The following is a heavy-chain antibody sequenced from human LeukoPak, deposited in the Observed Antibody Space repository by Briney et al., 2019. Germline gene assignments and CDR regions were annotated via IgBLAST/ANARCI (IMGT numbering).Heavy chain of an antibody. J-gene: IGHJ6*04. CDR2: IYYSGST. CDR1: GGSISSGGYH. Sequence: SQTLSLTCTVSGGSISSGGYHWSWLRQHPGKGLEWIGYIYYSGSTYYNPSLKSRVTISVDTYKNQFSLKLSSVTAADTAVYYCAREDGAGSQYGMDVWGKGTTVTVSS. D-gene: IGHD3-10*01. CDR3: AREDGAGSQYGMDV. V-gene: IGHV4-31*03.